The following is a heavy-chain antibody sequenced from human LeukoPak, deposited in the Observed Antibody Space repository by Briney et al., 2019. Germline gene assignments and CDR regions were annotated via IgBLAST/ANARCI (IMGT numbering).Heavy chain of an antibody. CDR1: GFTFSSYA. Sequence: GGSLRLSCAASGFTFSSYAMSWVRQAPGKGLEWVSAISGSGGSTYYADSVKGRFTISRDNSKNTLYLQMNSLRAEDTAVYYCAKWVGKNYYGSGKYYFDYWGQGTLVTVSS. CDR3: AKWVGKNYYGSGKYYFDY. V-gene: IGHV3-23*01. D-gene: IGHD3-10*01. J-gene: IGHJ4*02. CDR2: ISGSGGST.